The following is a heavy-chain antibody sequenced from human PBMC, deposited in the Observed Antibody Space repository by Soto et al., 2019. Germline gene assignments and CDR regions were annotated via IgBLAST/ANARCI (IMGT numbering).Heavy chain of an antibody. D-gene: IGHD3-22*01. CDR2: VSSGSTYT. V-gene: IGHV3-11*03. CDR3: AKAQSYYDPSEGFDM. CDR1: GFSFRDYY. J-gene: IGHJ3*02. Sequence: PGGSLRLSCVASGFSFRDYYMIWIRQAPGKGLEWVSYVSSGSTYTNYAESVKGRFTISRDDAKNSLLLQMNSLRVEDTAVYYCAKAQSYYDPSEGFDMWGQGTMVTVSS.